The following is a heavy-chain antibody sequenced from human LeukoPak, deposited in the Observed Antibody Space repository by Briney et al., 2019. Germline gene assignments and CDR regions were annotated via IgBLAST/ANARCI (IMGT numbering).Heavy chain of an antibody. D-gene: IGHD1-26*01. CDR1: GYILTDLS. Sequence: ASVKVSCKVSGYILTDLSMHWVRQGPGKGLEWMGGFDPEDGETIYAQKFQGRLTMTEDKLTDIAYMELSSLRSEDTAVYYCASYVVGARGFDYWGQGTLVSVSS. V-gene: IGHV1-24*01. J-gene: IGHJ4*02. CDR3: ASYVVGARGFDY. CDR2: FDPEDGET.